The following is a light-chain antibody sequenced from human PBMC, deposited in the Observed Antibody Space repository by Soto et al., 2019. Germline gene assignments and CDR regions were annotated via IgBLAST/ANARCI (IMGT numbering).Light chain of an antibody. CDR3: LQDYNLWT. Sequence: AIQMTQSPSSLSASVGDRVTITCRASQGIRNDLGWYQQKPGKAPKLLIYAASSLQSGVRSRFRGSGSGTEFTLTISSLQPEDFATYYCLQDYNLWTFGQGTKVEIK. J-gene: IGKJ1*01. CDR2: AAS. CDR1: QGIRND. V-gene: IGKV1-6*01.